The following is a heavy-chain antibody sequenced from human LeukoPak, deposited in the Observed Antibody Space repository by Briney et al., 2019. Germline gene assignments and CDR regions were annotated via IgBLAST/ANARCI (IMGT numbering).Heavy chain of an antibody. J-gene: IGHJ4*02. Sequence: ASVKVSCKASGYTFTSYGISWVRQAPGQGLEWMGWISAYNGNTNYAQKLQGRVTMTTDTSTSTAYMELRSLRSDDTAVNYCARDWGYYDSSGYLDYWGQGTLVTVSS. CDR2: ISAYNGNT. D-gene: IGHD3-22*01. CDR3: ARDWGYYDSSGYLDY. V-gene: IGHV1-18*01. CDR1: GYTFTSYG.